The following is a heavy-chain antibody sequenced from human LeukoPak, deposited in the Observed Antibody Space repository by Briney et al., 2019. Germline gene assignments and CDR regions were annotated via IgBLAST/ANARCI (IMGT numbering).Heavy chain of an antibody. CDR3: ARLDGSGIDAFDI. V-gene: IGHV4-59*08. CDR1: GGSISSYY. J-gene: IGHJ3*02. D-gene: IGHD3-10*01. Sequence: SETLSLTCSVSGGSISSYYWSWIRQSPGKGLEWIGYMFYNGNPNYNPSLKSRVTISIDTSKNQFSLKLSSVTAADTAVYYCARLDGSGIDAFDIWGQGTMVTVSS. CDR2: MFYNGNP.